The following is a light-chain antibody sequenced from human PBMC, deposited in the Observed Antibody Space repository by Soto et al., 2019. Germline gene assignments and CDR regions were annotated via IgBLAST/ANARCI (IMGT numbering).Light chain of an antibody. Sequence: IQLTQSPSSLSASVGNSVTITCRASQSIANYLNWYQQKPGKAPKLLIYAASTLESGVPSRFSGSGSGTDFTLTISSLQPEDFATYYCQQSYNNPKTFGQGTKVDIK. CDR3: QQSYNNPKT. CDR2: AAS. J-gene: IGKJ1*01. CDR1: QSIANY. V-gene: IGKV1-39*01.